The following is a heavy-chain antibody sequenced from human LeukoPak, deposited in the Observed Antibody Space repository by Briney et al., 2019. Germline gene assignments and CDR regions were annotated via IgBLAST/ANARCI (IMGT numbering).Heavy chain of an antibody. CDR2: IYHSGST. CDR1: GGSISTYY. Sequence: PSETLSLTCTVSGGSISTYYWNWIRQPPGKGLEWIGYIYHSGSTNYNPSLQSRVTISVDTSKNQFSLNLDSVTAADTAVYYCARGGAARLHFQNWGQGTLVTVSS. CDR3: ARGGAARLHFQN. V-gene: IGHV4-59*01. D-gene: IGHD6-6*01. J-gene: IGHJ1*01.